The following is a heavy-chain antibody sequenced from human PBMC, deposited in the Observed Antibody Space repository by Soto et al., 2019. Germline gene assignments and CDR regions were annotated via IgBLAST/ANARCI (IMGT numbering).Heavy chain of an antibody. V-gene: IGHV4-59*08. D-gene: IGHD2-15*01. CDR2: IYYSGST. CDR1: GGSISGLY. Sequence: SQTLCLTWTVSGGSISGLYWSRIRQPPGKGLEWIGYIYYSGSTNYNPSLKSRVTISVDTSKNQFSLKLSSVTAADTAVYYCARRYGGTFDYWGQGTLVTVSS. CDR3: ARRYGGTFDY. J-gene: IGHJ4*02.